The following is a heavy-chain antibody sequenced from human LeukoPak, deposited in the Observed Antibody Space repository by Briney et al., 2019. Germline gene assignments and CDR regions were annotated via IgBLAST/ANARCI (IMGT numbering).Heavy chain of an antibody. Sequence: PSETLSLTCAVSGYSISSGYYWGWIRQPPGKGLEWIGSIYHSGSTYYNPSLKSRVTISVDTSKNKFSLKLSSVTAADTAVYYCARRVKGGYEGWFDPWGQGTLVTVSS. V-gene: IGHV4-38-2*01. D-gene: IGHD5-12*01. J-gene: IGHJ5*02. CDR3: ARRVKGGYEGWFDP. CDR2: IYHSGST. CDR1: GYSISSGYY.